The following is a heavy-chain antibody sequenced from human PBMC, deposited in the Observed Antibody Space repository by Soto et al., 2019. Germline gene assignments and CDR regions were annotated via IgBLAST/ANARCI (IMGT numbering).Heavy chain of an antibody. CDR2: INPNSGGT. V-gene: IGHV1-2*02. CDR3: ARAGDRLELLLDV. CDR1: GYTFTGYY. D-gene: IGHD1-7*01. J-gene: IGHJ6*02. Sequence: ASVKVSCKASGYTFTGYYMHWVRQAPGQGLEWMGWINPNSGGTNYAQKFQGRVTMTRDTSISTAYMELSRLRSDDTAVYYCARAGDRLELLLDVWRQGTTVTVSS.